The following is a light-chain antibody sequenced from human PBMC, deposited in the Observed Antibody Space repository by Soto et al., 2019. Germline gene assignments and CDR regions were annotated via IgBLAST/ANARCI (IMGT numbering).Light chain of an antibody. Sequence: DIVMTQSPDFLGVSLGERATINCKSSQSILHTSNKKSNLTWYQLKPGHPPKLLIYWASTRASGVPGRFSGSGSGTDFTLTITSLQAEDLAVYFFQQYYSRVYTLGQGTRLEMK. CDR2: WAS. J-gene: IGKJ2*01. CDR1: QSILHTSNKKSN. CDR3: QQYYSRVYT. V-gene: IGKV4-1*01.